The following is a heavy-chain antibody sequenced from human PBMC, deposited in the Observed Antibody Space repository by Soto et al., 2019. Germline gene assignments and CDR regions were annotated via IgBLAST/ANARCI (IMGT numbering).Heavy chain of an antibody. CDR1: GFTFSTYW. J-gene: IGHJ1*01. CDR2: ISENGGIT. D-gene: IGHD3-10*01. CDR3: AREYYSSGTH. Sequence: EVQLVESGGGLVQPGGSLRLSCAASGFTFSTYWMQWVRQVPGEGLVWVSSISENGGITTYADSVKGRFTISRDNSKNTRYLQMNGLRVEDTAIYYCAREYYSSGTHWGQGTLVTVST. V-gene: IGHV3-74*01.